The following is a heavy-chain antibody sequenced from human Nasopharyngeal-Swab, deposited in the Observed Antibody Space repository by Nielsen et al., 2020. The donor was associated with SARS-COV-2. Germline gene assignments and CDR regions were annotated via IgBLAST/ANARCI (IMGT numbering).Heavy chain of an antibody. CDR2: INDRGSG. CDR1: GGTFNGFH. Sequence: SETLSLTCVVFGGTFNGFHGKWIRQAPGKGLEWIGEINDRGSGNYNPSLRSRVTISAGTSNIQFSLKLNSVTAADTAVYYCARGQDAYYYMDVWGEGTTVTVSS. D-gene: IGHD2-15*01. V-gene: IGHV4-34*01. J-gene: IGHJ6*03. CDR3: ARGQDAYYYMDV.